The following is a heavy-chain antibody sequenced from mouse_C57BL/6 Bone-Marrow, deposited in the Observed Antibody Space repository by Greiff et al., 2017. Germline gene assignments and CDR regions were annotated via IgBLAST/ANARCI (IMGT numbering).Heavy chain of an antibody. V-gene: IGHV10-1*01. CDR1: GFSFNTYA. J-gene: IGHJ4*01. CDR2: IRSKSNNYAT. Sequence: GGGLVQPKGSLKLSCAASGFSFNTYAMNWVRQAPGKGLEWVARIRSKSNNYATYYADSVKDRFTISRDDSESMLYLQMNNLKTEDTAMYDCVRGGSSNMDYWGQGTSVTVSS. CDR3: VRGGSSNMDY.